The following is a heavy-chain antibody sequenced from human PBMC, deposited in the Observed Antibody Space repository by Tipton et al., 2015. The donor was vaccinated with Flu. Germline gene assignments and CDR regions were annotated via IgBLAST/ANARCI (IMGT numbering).Heavy chain of an antibody. CDR1: GGTFSSYA. CDR2: IIPILGIA. V-gene: IGHV1-69*09. CDR3: AGWRGIQLWFDAFDI. Sequence: QVQLVQSGAEVKKPGSSVKVSCKASGGTFSSYAISWVRQAPGQGLEWMGRIIPILGIANYAQKFQGRVTITADKSTSTAYMELSSLRSEDTAVYYCAGWRGIQLWFDAFDIWGQGTMVTVSS. J-gene: IGHJ3*02. D-gene: IGHD5-18*01.